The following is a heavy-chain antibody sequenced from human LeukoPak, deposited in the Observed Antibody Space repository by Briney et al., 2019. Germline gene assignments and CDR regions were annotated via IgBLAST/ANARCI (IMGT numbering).Heavy chain of an antibody. CDR1: GGSISSYY. Sequence: SETLSLTCTVSGGSISSYYWSWIRQPPGKGLEWIGYIYYNGSTNYNPSLKSRVTISVDTSKNQFSLKLSSVTAADTAVYYCAGQPVVVPAAMGYYYYGMDVWGKGTTVTVSS. J-gene: IGHJ6*04. CDR2: IYYNGST. V-gene: IGHV4-59*01. D-gene: IGHD2-2*01. CDR3: AGQPVVVPAAMGYYYYGMDV.